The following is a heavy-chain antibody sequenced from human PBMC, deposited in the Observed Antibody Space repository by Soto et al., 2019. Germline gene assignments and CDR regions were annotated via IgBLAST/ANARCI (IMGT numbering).Heavy chain of an antibody. CDR2: ISGSGGSI. CDR3: AKVKEGYSYGYLDY. CDR1: GFTFSSHA. J-gene: IGHJ4*02. D-gene: IGHD5-18*01. V-gene: IGHV3-23*01. Sequence: EVQLLESGGGLVQPGGSLRLSCAASGFTFSSHAMSWVRQAPGKGLEWVSAISGSGGSIYYADSVKGRFTISRDNSKNTLYLQMNSLRAEDMAVYYCAKVKEGYSYGYLDYWGQGTLVTVSS.